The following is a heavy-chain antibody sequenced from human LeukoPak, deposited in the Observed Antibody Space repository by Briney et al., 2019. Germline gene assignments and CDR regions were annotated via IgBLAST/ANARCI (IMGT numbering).Heavy chain of an antibody. CDR2: ISGRGGST. V-gene: IGHV3-23*01. CDR1: GFTFSSYA. D-gene: IGHD4/OR15-4a*01. Sequence: QPGGSLRLSCAASGFTFSSYAMSWVRQAPGKGLEWVAAISGRGGSTYYADSVKGRFTISRDNSKNTLYVQMNSLRAEDTAVYYCTRDDYGETFDYWGQGTLVTVSS. CDR3: TRDDYGETFDY. J-gene: IGHJ4*02.